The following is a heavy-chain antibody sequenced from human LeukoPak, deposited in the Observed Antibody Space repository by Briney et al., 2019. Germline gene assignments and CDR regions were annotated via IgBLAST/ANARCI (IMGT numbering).Heavy chain of an antibody. D-gene: IGHD7-27*01. CDR1: GVSIHDFY. CDR2: IYTSGTT. J-gene: IGHJ5*02. V-gene: IGHV4-59*08. Sequence: SETLSLTCTVSGVSIHDFYWSWIRQPPGKGLEWIGYIYTSGTTHYNPSLQGRVTLSVDTSKKQFSLTLKSVTAADAAIYYYARQTGTWYGYFAPWGQGTLVTVSS. CDR3: ARQTGTWYGYFAP.